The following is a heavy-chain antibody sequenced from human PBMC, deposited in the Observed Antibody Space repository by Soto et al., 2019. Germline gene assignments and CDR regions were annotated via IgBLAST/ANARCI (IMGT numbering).Heavy chain of an antibody. CDR2: INAGNGNT. J-gene: IGHJ5*02. D-gene: IGHD4-17*01. CDR1: GYTFTSYA. CDR3: ARGVTTVTTLGLAA. Sequence: QVQLVQSGAEVKKPGASVKVSCKASGYTFTSYAMHWVRQAPGQRLEWMGWINAGNGNTKYSQKFQGRVTITRDTSASTAYMELSSLRSEDTAVYYCARGVTTVTTLGLAAWGQGTLVTVSS. V-gene: IGHV1-3*01.